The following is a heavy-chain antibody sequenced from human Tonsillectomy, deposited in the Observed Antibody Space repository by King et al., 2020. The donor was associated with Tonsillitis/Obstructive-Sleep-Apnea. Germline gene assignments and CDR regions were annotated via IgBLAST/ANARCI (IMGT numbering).Heavy chain of an antibody. CDR3: ARDGADIVLVPATIDYYYYGLDV. CDR1: GFRFDHYG. J-gene: IGHJ6*02. CDR2: INWNGGNR. D-gene: IGHD2-2*01. Sequence: EVQLVESGGGVVRPGGSLRLSCAASGFRFDHYGMSWVRQAPGKGLEWVSGINWNGGNRGYADSVKGRFTISRDNAKNSLYLQMNSLRAEDTALYYCARDGADIVLVPATIDYYYYGLDVWGQGTTVTVSS. V-gene: IGHV3-20*04.